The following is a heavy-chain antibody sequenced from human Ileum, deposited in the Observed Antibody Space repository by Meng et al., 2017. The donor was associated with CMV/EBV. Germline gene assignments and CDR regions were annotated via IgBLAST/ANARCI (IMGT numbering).Heavy chain of an antibody. CDR1: GFTFSPSW. CDR2: IKIDGSEK. V-gene: IGHV3-7*01. CDR3: ARDPHFGALDF. Sequence: SCAASGFTFSPSWMSWVRQAPGKGLEWVANIKIDGSEKYYVDSVKGRFTISRDNAKNSVYLQMKSLRAEDTAVYYCARDPHFGALDFWGQGTLVTVSS. J-gene: IGHJ4*02. D-gene: IGHD3-10*01.